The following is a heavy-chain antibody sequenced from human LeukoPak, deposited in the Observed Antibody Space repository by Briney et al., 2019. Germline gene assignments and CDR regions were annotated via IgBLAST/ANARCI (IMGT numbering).Heavy chain of an antibody. J-gene: IGHJ4*02. CDR1: GLPFITFS. Sequence: SGGSLRSSCEAPGLPFITFSMNGVRQAPGKGLEWVSYISSSSSTIYYADSVKGRFTISRDNAKNSLYLQMNSLRAEDTAVYYCAIQVKSGSYLDYWGQGTLVTVSS. D-gene: IGHD1-26*01. V-gene: IGHV3-48*04. CDR3: AIQVKSGSYLDY. CDR2: ISSSSSTI.